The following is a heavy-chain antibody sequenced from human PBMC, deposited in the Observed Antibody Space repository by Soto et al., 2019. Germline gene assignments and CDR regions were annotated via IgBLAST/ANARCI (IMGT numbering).Heavy chain of an antibody. CDR3: ARGAMANFDY. D-gene: IGHD5-18*01. Sequence: GASVKFSCKASGGTFGSHGIAWVRQAPGQGLEWMGGFIAMLGTPTYAKKVQGRATITADESLTSSYLELRSLRSEDTAVYFCARGAMANFDYWGQGTVVTVSS. V-gene: IGHV1-69*01. J-gene: IGHJ4*02. CDR2: FIAMLGTP. CDR1: GGTFGSHG.